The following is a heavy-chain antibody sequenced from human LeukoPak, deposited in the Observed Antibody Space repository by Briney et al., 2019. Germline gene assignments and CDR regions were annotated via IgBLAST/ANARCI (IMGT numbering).Heavy chain of an antibody. CDR2: IYYSGST. V-gene: IGHV4-59*01. CDR3: ARSGGAIQLWPFDY. J-gene: IGHJ4*02. D-gene: IGHD5-18*01. Sequence: SETLSLTCTVSGGSISSYYWSWIRQPPGKGLEWIGYIYYSGSTYYNPSLKSRVTISVDTSKNQFSLKLSSVTAADTAVYYCARSGGAIQLWPFDYWGQGTLVTVSS. CDR1: GGSISSYY.